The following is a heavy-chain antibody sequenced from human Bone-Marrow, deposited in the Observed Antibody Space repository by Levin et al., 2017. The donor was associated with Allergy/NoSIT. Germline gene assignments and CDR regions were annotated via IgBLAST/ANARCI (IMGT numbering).Heavy chain of an antibody. D-gene: IGHD6-13*01. CDR3: ARAAGAAGRGGMDV. CDR2: ITSTSKYI. V-gene: IGHV3-21*01. Sequence: GASVKVSCATSDFPFSTYGMAWVRQAPGKGLEWVASITSTSKYIHYADSVKGRFTISRDNANNSLSLQMNRLRGEDTAVYYCARAAGAAGRGGMDVWGQGTTVTVSS. CDR1: DFPFSTYG. J-gene: IGHJ6*02.